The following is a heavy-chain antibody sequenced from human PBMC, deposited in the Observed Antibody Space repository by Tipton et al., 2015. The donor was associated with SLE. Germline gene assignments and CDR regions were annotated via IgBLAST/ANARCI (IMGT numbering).Heavy chain of an antibody. CDR1: GYTFSSDG. CDR2: ITTSNGNA. Sequence: QLVQSGAEMKKPGASVKVSCKASGYTFSSDGINWVRRAPGQGLEWVGWITTSNGNAYPAQKLQDRVIMTTDTSTSTAYMELRGRTSDERAVYYCARGGPATIGGGEGDYYYYMDVWGKGTTVTVS. D-gene: IGHD3-16*01. J-gene: IGHJ6*03. CDR3: ARGGPATIGGGEGDYYYYMDV. V-gene: IGHV1-18*01.